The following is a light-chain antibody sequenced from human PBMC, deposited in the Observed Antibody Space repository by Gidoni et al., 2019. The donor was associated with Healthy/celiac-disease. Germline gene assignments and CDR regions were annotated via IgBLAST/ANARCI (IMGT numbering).Light chain of an antibody. Sequence: NFTQTQLHSASEYLGKTVTLSCTRSSVSISSNYVQWSQQRPGSSPTTMISEDNQRPSGVPDRFSGSIDSSSCSASLPISGLKTEDEADYYCQSYDSSNPFWVFGGGTKLTVL. V-gene: IGLV6-57*01. J-gene: IGLJ3*02. CDR1: SVSISSNY. CDR3: QSYDSSNPFWV. CDR2: EDN.